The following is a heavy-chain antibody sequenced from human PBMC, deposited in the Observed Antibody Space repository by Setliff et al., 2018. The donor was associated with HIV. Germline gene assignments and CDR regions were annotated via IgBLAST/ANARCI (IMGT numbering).Heavy chain of an antibody. V-gene: IGHV4-38-2*02. D-gene: IGHD2-8*02. CDR2: IYHRGGT. Sequence: SETLSLTCSVSGSSISSNSYWWAWVRQPPGKGLEYIGTIYHRGGTFNNPSLKSRVVMSVDISKNQFSLKLTSVTAADTATYYCARDTGVNVAPDGRGYHTFDFWGRGTMVTVSS. CDR1: GSSISSNSY. J-gene: IGHJ3*01. CDR3: ARDTGVNVAPDGRGYHTFDF.